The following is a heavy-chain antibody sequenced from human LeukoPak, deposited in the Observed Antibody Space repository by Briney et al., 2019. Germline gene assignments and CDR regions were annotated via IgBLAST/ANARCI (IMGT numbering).Heavy chain of an antibody. Sequence: PSETLSLTCTVSGGSISSGDYYWSWIRQPPGKGLEWIGYIYYSGSTYYNPSLKSRVTISVATSKNQFSLKLSSVTAADTAVYYCARAGFRYSSSWYYYGMDVWGQGTTVTVSS. D-gene: IGHD6-13*01. V-gene: IGHV4-30-4*01. CDR3: ARAGFRYSSSWYYYGMDV. CDR1: GGSISSGDYY. J-gene: IGHJ6*02. CDR2: IYYSGST.